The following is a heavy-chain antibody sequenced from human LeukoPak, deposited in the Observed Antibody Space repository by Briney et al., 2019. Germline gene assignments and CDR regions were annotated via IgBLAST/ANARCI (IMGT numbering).Heavy chain of an antibody. CDR3: ARDFGDSTNWFDP. J-gene: IGHJ5*02. V-gene: IGHV4-38-2*02. D-gene: IGHD3-16*01. CDR2: IYHSGST. CDR1: GYSISSGYY. Sequence: SKTLSLTCTVSGYSISSGYYWGWIRQPPGKGLEWIGSIYHSGSTYYNPSLRSRVTISVDTSKNQFSLKLSSVTAADTAVYYCARDFGDSTNWFDPWGQGTLVTVSS.